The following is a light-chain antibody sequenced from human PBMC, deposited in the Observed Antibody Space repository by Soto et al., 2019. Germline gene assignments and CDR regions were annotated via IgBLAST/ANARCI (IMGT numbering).Light chain of an antibody. Sequence: QSVLTQPPSVSGAPGQRVTISCTGSNSNIGAGYDVHWYQQLLGTVPKLLIYANTNRPSGVPDRFSGSKSGASAYLAISGLQSADEADYYCAVWDVSLTAWVFGGGTKLTVL. J-gene: IGLJ3*02. CDR3: AVWDVSLTAWV. V-gene: IGLV1-40*01. CDR2: ANT. CDR1: NSNIGAGYD.